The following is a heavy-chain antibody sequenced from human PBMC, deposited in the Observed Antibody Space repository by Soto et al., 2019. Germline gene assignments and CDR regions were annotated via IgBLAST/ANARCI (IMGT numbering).Heavy chain of an antibody. Sequence: GGSLRLSCAASGFTFSSYGMHWVRQAPGKGLEWVAVISYDGSNKYYADSVKGRFTISRDNSKNTLYLQMSSLRAEDTAVYYCARVAGTVFATYFDYWGQGTLVTVSS. CDR1: GFTFSSYG. CDR2: ISYDGSNK. CDR3: ARVAGTVFATYFDY. J-gene: IGHJ4*02. D-gene: IGHD1-26*01. V-gene: IGHV3-33*08.